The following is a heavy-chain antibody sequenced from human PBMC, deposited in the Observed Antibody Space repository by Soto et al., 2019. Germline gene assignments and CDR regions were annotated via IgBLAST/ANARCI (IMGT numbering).Heavy chain of an antibody. CDR3: ARDTIRRGGGYSEY. D-gene: IGHD1-26*01. J-gene: IGHJ4*02. CDR1: GFSFSDHA. Sequence: ESGGGVVQPGRSLRLSCAASGFSFSDHALHWVRQAPGKGLEWVAVISYDGMKTRYADPVKARFTISRDSSKNTLYLQATSLSAEDTAFFSCARDTIRRGGGYSEYWGQGTLVTVSS. CDR2: ISYDGMKT. V-gene: IGHV3-30*04.